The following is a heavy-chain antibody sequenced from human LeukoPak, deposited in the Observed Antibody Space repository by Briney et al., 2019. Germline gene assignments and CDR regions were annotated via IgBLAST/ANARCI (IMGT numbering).Heavy chain of an antibody. CDR3: AREADYYDSSGYYGDAFDI. V-gene: IGHV4-61*02. Sequence: SETLSLTCTVSGGSINSGDYYWSWIRQPAGKGLEWIGRIYTSGSTNCNPSLKSRVTISVDTSKNQFSLKLSSVTAADTAVYYCAREADYYDSSGYYGDAFDIWGQGTMVTVSS. CDR2: IYTSGST. D-gene: IGHD3-22*01. J-gene: IGHJ3*02. CDR1: GGSINSGDYY.